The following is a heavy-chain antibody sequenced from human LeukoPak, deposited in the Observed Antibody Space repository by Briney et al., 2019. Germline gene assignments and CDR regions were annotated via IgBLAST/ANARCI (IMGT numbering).Heavy chain of an antibody. Sequence: GGSLRLSCAASGFTFSSYEMNWVRQAPGKGLEWVSYISSSGSTIYYADSVKGRFTISRDNAKNSLYLQMNSLRAEDTAVYYCAKWDAYYDSSGYYFYWGQGTLVTVSS. V-gene: IGHV3-48*03. D-gene: IGHD3-22*01. J-gene: IGHJ4*02. CDR2: ISSSGSTI. CDR3: AKWDAYYDSSGYYFY. CDR1: GFTFSSYE.